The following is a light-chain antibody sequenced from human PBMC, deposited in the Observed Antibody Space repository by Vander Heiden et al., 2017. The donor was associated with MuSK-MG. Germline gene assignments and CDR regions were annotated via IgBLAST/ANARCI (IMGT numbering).Light chain of an antibody. Sequence: DAVLSQSALSLPVPVGQSAAISCRSSHSLVSHDGNTFLNWLHQRPCQPPRVIIYKTSTRGSGVPNRFSGSASGTDFTLTISRVEPEDVGVYYCRQAIHCRYTFGQGTTLEIK. CDR3: RQAIHCRYT. CDR2: KTS. CDR1: HSLVSHDGNTF. V-gene: IGKV2-30*01. J-gene: IGKJ2*01.